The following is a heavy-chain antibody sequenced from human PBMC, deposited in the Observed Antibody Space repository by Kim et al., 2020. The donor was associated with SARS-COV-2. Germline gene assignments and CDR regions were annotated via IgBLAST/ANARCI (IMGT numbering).Heavy chain of an antibody. J-gene: IGHJ4*02. CDR3: ARHRYSSGWGWGISDY. CDR1: GYSFTSYW. CDR2: IYPGDSDT. Sequence: GESLKISCKGSGYSFTSYWIGWVRQMPGKGLEWMGIIYPGDSDTRYSPSFQGQVTISADKSISTAYLQWSSLKASDTAMYYCARHRYSSGWGWGISDYWGQGTLVTVSS. V-gene: IGHV5-51*01. D-gene: IGHD6-19*01.